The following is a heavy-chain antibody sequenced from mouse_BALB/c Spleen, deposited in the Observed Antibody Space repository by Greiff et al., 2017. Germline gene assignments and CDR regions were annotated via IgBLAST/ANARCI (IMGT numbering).Heavy chain of an antibody. CDR3: VREGAYAMDY. CDR1: GFSLTSYD. Sequence: QVQLKESGPGLVAPSQSLSITCTVSGFSLTSYDISWIRQPPGKGLEWLGVIWTGGGTNYNSAFMSRLSISKDNSKSQVFLKMNSLQTDDTAIYYCVREGAYAMDYWGQGTSVTVSS. CDR2: IWTGGGT. V-gene: IGHV2-9-2*01. J-gene: IGHJ4*01.